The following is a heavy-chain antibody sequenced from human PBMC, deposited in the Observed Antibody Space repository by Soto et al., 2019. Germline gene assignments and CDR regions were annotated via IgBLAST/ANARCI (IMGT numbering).Heavy chain of an antibody. V-gene: IGHV3-33*01. J-gene: IGHJ4*02. D-gene: IGHD6-19*01. CDR1: GFTFSSYG. CDR3: ARDCAEYGRGWYQRGGFDY. CDR2: IWYDGSNK. Sequence: QVQLVESGGGVVQPGRSLRLSCAASGFTFSSYGMHWVRQAPGKGLEWVAVIWYDGSNKYYADSVKGRFTTSRDKSKNTLDLQMNSPRAEDTAVYCARDCAEYGRGWYQRGGFDYWGQGTLVTVSS.